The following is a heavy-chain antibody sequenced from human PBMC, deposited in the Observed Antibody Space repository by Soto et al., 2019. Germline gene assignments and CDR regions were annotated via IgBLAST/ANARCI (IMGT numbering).Heavy chain of an antibody. Sequence: EVQLVESGGGLVQPEGSLRLSCAASGFTFSSYWMHWVRQAPGEGLVWISRINSDGSIIDYADPVSGRFTISRDNAKNTLYLQMNSLRAEDTAVYYCVRDRDWNNVEYFDAWGQGTLVTVSS. V-gene: IGHV3-74*01. CDR1: GFTFSSYW. CDR2: INSDGSII. CDR3: VRDRDWNNVEYFDA. D-gene: IGHD1-1*01. J-gene: IGHJ4*02.